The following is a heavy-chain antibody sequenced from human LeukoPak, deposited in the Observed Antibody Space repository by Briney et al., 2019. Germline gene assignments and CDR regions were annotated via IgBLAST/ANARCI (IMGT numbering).Heavy chain of an antibody. CDR2: INPSGGST. CDR1: GYTFTSYY. V-gene: IGHV1-46*01. Sequence: GASVKVSCKASGYTFTSYYMHWVRQAPGQGLEWMGIINPSGGSTSYAQKFQDRVTMTTDTTTSTAYMELRSLRSDDTAMYYCARDFLTYYYASGKTDYWGQGTLVTVSS. CDR3: ARDFLTYYYASGKTDY. D-gene: IGHD3-10*01. J-gene: IGHJ4*02.